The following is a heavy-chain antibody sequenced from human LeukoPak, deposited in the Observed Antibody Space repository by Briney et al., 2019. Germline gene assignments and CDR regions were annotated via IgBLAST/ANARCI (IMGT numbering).Heavy chain of an antibody. CDR2: IYSSGSA. CDR3: ARHRDYYDT. Sequence: PSETLSLTCTVSGASINNNFWTWIRQPPGKGLEWIGYIYSSGSANYNPSLKSRVTISGDTSKNQISLKLTSVTAADTAAYFCARHRDYYDTWGQGTLVTVSS. J-gene: IGHJ5*02. V-gene: IGHV4-59*08. D-gene: IGHD3-22*01. CDR1: GASINNNF.